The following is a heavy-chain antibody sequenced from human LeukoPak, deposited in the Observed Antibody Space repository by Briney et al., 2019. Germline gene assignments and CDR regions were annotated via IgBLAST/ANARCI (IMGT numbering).Heavy chain of an antibody. CDR3: AKGGAGYCSSTSCLYYFDY. J-gene: IGHJ4*02. V-gene: IGHV3-23*01. CDR1: GFTFSTYA. CDR2: ISGSGDNT. Sequence: PGGSLRLSCAASGFTFSTYAMNWVRQAPGKGLEWVSTISGSGDNTYYADSVKGRFTISRDNFKNTLLLQMHSLRAEDTAVYYCAKGGAGYCSSTSCLYYFDYWGQGTLVTVST. D-gene: IGHD2-2*01.